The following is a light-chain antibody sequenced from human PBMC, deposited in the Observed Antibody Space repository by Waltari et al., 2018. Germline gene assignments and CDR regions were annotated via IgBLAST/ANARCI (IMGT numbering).Light chain of an antibody. CDR3: MQALQTPPT. J-gene: IGKJ1*01. CDR2: LGS. Sequence: VLTQSPLSLPITPGEPDSISCRSSQSLLHDNGNNYLDWYLQKPGQSPQLLIYLGSNRAAGVPDRFSGSGSGTHFTLKISRVEPDDVGIYFCMQALQTPPTFGQGTKVEIK. CDR1: QSLLHDNGNNY. V-gene: IGKV2-28*01.